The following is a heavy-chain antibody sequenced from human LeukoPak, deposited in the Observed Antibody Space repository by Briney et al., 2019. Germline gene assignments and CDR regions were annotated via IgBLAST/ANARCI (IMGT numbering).Heavy chain of an antibody. J-gene: IGHJ4*02. CDR3: ARSSGTYYLTDY. CDR1: GGSFSNYA. D-gene: IGHD1-26*01. CDR2: IVPVFGPA. V-gene: IGHV1-69*01. Sequence: SVTVSCKASGGSFSNYAVTWVRQAPGQGLEWMGGIVPVFGPANYAQKFQGRVTITADESTSTIYMELRSLTSDDTALYYCARSSGTYYLTDYWGQGTLVTVSS.